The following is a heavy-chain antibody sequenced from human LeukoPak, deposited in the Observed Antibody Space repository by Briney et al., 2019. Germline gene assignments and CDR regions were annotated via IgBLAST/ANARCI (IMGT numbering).Heavy chain of an antibody. D-gene: IGHD3-22*01. CDR3: ARLGYYDREVLY. J-gene: IGHJ4*02. CDR2: ISAYNGNT. V-gene: IGHV1-18*01. CDR1: GYTGTSYG. Sequence: ASVKVSCKASGYTGTSYGISWVRQAPGQGLEGMGWISAYNGNTNYAQKLQGRVTMTTDTSTSTAYMELRSLRSDDTAVYYCARLGYYDREVLYWGQGTLVTVSS.